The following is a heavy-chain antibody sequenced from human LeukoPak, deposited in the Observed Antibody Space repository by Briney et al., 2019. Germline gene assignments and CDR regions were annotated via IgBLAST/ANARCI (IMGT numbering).Heavy chain of an antibody. CDR1: GGTLSSYA. Sequence: AASVKVSCKASGGTLSSYAISWVRQAPGQGLEWMGGIIPIFGTANYAQKFQGRVTITADESTSTAYMELSSLRSEDTAVYYCASLGYCSSTSCSFAWGQGTLVTVSS. J-gene: IGHJ5*02. CDR3: ASLGYCSSTSCSFA. D-gene: IGHD2-2*01. V-gene: IGHV1-69*13. CDR2: IIPIFGTA.